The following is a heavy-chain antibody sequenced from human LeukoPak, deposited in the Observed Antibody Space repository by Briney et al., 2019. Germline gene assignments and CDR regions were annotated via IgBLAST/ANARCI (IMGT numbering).Heavy chain of an antibody. CDR3: ARQRRAKGTAMVPTHVDY. CDR2: IYYSGST. V-gene: IGHV4-39*01. CDR1: GGSISSSSYY. Sequence: SETLSLTCTVSGGSISSSSYYWGWIRQPPGKGLEWIGSIYYSGSTYYNPSLKSRVTISVDTSKNQFSLKLSSVTAADTAVYYCARQRRAKGTAMVPTHVDYWGQGTLVTVSS. J-gene: IGHJ4*02. D-gene: IGHD5-18*01.